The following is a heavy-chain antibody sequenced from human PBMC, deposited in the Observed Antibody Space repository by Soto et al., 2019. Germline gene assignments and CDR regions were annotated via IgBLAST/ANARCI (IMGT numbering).Heavy chain of an antibody. CDR2: IRSKANSYAT. D-gene: IGHD6-19*01. J-gene: IGHJ4*02. Sequence: GGSLRLSCAASGFTFSGSAMHWVRQASGKGLEWVGRIRSKANSYATAYAASVKGRFTISRDDSKNTAYLQMNSLKTEDTAVYYCTSHNPIAVDGPHIKIHDYWGQGTLVTVSS. CDR3: TSHNPIAVDGPHIKIHDY. CDR1: GFTFSGSA. V-gene: IGHV3-73*01.